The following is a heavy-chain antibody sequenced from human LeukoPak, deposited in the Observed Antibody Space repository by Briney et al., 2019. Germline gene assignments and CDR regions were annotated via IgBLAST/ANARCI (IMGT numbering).Heavy chain of an antibody. CDR1: GGSFSGYY. J-gene: IGHJ4*02. V-gene: IGHV4-34*01. D-gene: IGHD3-22*01. CDR3: ARILLSPYYYDSSGYYAKPFDY. CDR2: INHSGNT. Sequence: SETLSLTCAVYGGSFSGYYWSWIRQPPGKGLEWIGEINHSGNTNYNPSLKSRVTISVDTSKNQFSLKLSSVTAADTAVYYCARILLSPYYYDSSGYYAKPFDYWGQGTLVTVSS.